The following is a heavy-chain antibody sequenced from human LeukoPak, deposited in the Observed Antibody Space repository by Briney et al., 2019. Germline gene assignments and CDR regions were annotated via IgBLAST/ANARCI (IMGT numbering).Heavy chain of an antibody. CDR3: ASGWKGGDYYYYGLDV. Sequence: ASVKVSCKASGYTFTSYAISWVRQAPGQGLEWMGGIIPIFGTANYAQKFQGRVTITADESTSTAYMELSSLRSEDTAVYYCASGWKGGDYYYYGLDVWGQGTTVTVSS. V-gene: IGHV1-69*13. CDR2: IIPIFGTA. CDR1: GYTFTSYA. J-gene: IGHJ6*02. D-gene: IGHD6-19*01.